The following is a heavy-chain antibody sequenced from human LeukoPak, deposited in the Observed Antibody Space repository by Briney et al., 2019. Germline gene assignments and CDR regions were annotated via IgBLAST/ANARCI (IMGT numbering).Heavy chain of an antibody. V-gene: IGHV3-74*01. CDR3: ARANPGDFDL. CDR1: GFTFNTYW. Sequence: GGSLRLSCVGSGFTFNTYWIHWVRQAPGKELAWVSRVTNGGSGTYYANSVKGRFTISRDNAKNTVYLQMNSLRAEDTAVYYSARANPGDFDLWGRGTLVTVSS. CDR2: VTNGGSGT. J-gene: IGHJ2*01. D-gene: IGHD1-14*01.